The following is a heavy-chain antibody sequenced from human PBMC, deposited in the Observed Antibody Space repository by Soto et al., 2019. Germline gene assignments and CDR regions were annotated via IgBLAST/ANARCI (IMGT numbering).Heavy chain of an antibody. J-gene: IGHJ3*02. D-gene: IGHD1-7*01. CDR3: ARGRDNWNSDAFDI. V-gene: IGHV1-8*01. CDR2: MNPNSGNT. Sequence: ASVKVSCKASGYTFTSYDINWVRQATGQGLEWMGWMNPNSGNTGYAQKFQGRATMTRNTSISTAYMELSSLRSEDTAVYYCARGRDNWNSDAFDIWGQGTMVTVSS. CDR1: GYTFTSYD.